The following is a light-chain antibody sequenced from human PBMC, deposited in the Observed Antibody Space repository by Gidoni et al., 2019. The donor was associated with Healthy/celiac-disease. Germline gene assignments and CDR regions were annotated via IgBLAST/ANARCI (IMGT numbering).Light chain of an antibody. V-gene: IGLV2-11*01. Sequence: HSALTQPRSVSGSPGPSVTISCTGTSSDVGGYNYVSWYQQHPGKAPKLMIYDVSKRPSGVPDRFSGSKSGNTASLTISGLQAEDEADYYCCSYAGSYTFGVFGGGTKLTVL. J-gene: IGLJ2*01. CDR3: CSYAGSYTFGV. CDR1: SSDVGGYNY. CDR2: DVS.